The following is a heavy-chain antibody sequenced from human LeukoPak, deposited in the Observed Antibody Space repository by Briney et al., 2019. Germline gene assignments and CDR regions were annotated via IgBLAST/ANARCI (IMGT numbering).Heavy chain of an antibody. J-gene: IGHJ4*02. CDR2: IDPSDSYT. Sequence: GESLKISCKGSGYSFTSYWISWVRQMPGKGLEWMGRIDPSDSYTNYSPSFQGHVTISTGKSVSTAFLQWSSLKASDTAMYYCARLRAGSIDYWGQGTLVTVSS. CDR1: GYSFTSYW. V-gene: IGHV5-10-1*01. CDR3: ARLRAGSIDY.